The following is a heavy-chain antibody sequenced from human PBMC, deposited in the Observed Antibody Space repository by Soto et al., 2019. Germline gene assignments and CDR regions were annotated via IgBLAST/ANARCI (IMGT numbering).Heavy chain of an antibody. Sequence: QVQLQESGQGLVKPSQTLSLTCTVSGGSISSGGYYWSWTRQHPGKGLEWIGYNYYSGSTYYNPSLKSRVTISVDTSKNQFSLKLSSVTAADTAVYYCASSLLRIAAAGTGWFDPWGQGTLVTVSS. J-gene: IGHJ5*02. D-gene: IGHD6-13*01. CDR1: GGSISSGGYY. CDR3: ASSLLRIAAAGTGWFDP. V-gene: IGHV4-31*03. CDR2: NYYSGST.